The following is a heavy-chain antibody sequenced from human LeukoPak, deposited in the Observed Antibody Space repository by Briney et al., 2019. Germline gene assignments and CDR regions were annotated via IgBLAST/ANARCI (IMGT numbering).Heavy chain of an antibody. V-gene: IGHV4-59*01. J-gene: IGHJ3*02. CDR3: ARDRYCSSTSCSPDAFDI. CDR1: GGSISSYY. Sequence: PSETLSLTCTVYGGSISSYYWSWIRQPPGKGLEWIGYIYYSGSTNYNPSLKSRVTISVDTSKNQFSLKLSSVTAADTAVYYCARDRYCSSTSCSPDAFDIWGQGTMVTVSS. CDR2: IYYSGST. D-gene: IGHD2-2*01.